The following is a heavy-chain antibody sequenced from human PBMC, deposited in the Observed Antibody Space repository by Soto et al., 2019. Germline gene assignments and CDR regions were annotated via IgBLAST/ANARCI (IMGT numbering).Heavy chain of an antibody. J-gene: IGHJ5*01. CDR2: ISYDGSHK. CDR3: AKGPRIAVAGLGDS. V-gene: IGHV3-30*18. Sequence: ESGGGVVPPGRSLRLSCAASGFTFSNYGMHWVRQAPGKGLEWVAGISYDGSHKYYADSVKGRFTISRDNSKKILSLQMNSLRGDDTAVYYCAKGPRIAVAGLGDSWGQGTLVSVSS. CDR1: GFTFSNYG. D-gene: IGHD6-19*01.